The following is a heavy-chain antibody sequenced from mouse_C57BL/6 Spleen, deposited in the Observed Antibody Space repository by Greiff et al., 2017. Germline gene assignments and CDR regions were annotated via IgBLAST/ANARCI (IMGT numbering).Heavy chain of an antibody. D-gene: IGHD1-1*01. V-gene: IGHV1-64*01. CDR1: GYTFTGYC. Sequence: QVQLQQPGAELVKPGASVKLSCKASGYTFTGYCMHWVKQRPGQGLEWIGMINPNSGGTNYNEKFKSKATLTVDKSSSTAYMQLSSLTSEDSAVYNCARFGDGSSYCDYGGHGTTLTVSS. J-gene: IGHJ2*01. CDR3: ARFGDGSSYCDY. CDR2: INPNSGGT.